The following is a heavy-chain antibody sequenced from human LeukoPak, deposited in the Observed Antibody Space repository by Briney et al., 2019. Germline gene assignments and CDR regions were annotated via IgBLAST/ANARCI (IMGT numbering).Heavy chain of an antibody. J-gene: IGHJ5*01. D-gene: IGHD6-19*01. V-gene: IGHV3-23*01. CDR2: INANSGTT. CDR3: AKPISGGLAVTADWFHP. Sequence: GGSLRLSSAASGFAFSFYAMSCLRQPPREGLEWVSTINANSGTTSYAASVRGRFTISRDNSKNTLYLQVNTLRADDTATYYCAKPISGGLAVTADWFHPWGQGTLVVVSS. CDR1: GFAFSFYA.